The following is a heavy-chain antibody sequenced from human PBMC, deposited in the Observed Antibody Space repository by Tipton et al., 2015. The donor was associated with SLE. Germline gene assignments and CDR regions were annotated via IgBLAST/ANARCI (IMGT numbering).Heavy chain of an antibody. CDR1: GFTFSSYA. V-gene: IGHV3-23*03. CDR2: LYSGGSSP. D-gene: IGHD5-12*01. CDR3: AKVGYDDVFDI. Sequence: SLRLSCAAPGFTFSSYAMSWVRQAPGKGPEWVSVLYSGGSSPFYADSVKGRFTISRDNSKNTLYLHINSLRAEDTAVYYCAKVGYDDVFDIWGQGTMVTVSS. J-gene: IGHJ3*02.